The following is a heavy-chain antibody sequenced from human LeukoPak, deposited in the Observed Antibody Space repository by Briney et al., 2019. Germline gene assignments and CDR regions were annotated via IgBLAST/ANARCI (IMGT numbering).Heavy chain of an antibody. CDR2: ISSSSSTI. CDR3: ARGRVTMIVVVAAFDI. D-gene: IGHD3-22*01. V-gene: IGHV3-48*01. CDR1: GFIFSKYS. Sequence: PGGSLRLSCAASGFIFSKYSLNWVRQAPGKGLEWVSYISSSSSTIYYADSVKGRFTISRDNAKNSLYLQMNSLRAEDTAVYSCARGRVTMIVVVAAFDIWGQGTMVTVSS. J-gene: IGHJ3*02.